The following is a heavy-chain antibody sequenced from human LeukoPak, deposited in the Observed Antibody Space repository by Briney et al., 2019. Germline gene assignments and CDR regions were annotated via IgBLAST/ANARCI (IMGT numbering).Heavy chain of an antibody. D-gene: IGHD6-6*01. CDR2: ISSTTTYI. CDR3: ARDLVGDV. Sequence: GGSLRLSCAASGXTVSTNYMNWVRQAPEKGLEWVSYISSTTTYIYYADSVKGRFTISRDNAKNSLYLQMNSLRAEDTAVYYCARDLVGDVWGQGTTVTVSS. V-gene: IGHV3-21*01. CDR1: GXTVSTNY. J-gene: IGHJ6*02.